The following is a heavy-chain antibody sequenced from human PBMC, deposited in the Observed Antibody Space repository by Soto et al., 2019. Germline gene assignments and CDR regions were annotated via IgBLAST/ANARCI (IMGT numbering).Heavy chain of an antibody. V-gene: IGHV1-69*08. Sequence: QVQLVQSGAEVKKPGSSVKVSCKASGGTFSSYTISWVRQAPGQGLEWMGRIIPILGIANYAQKFQGRVXIXAXXSTPTAYMERSSLRSEDKAVYYCARDPHGEGWFDPWGQGTLVTVSS. J-gene: IGHJ5*02. CDR1: GGTFSSYT. CDR2: IIPILGIA. CDR3: ARDPHGEGWFDP.